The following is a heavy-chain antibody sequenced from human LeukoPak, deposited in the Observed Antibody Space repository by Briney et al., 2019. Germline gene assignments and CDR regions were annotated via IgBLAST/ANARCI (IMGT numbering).Heavy chain of an antibody. J-gene: IGHJ4*02. Sequence: GGSLRLSCAASGFTFSDYYMSWIRQAPGKGLEWVSYISSSGSTIYYADSVKGRFTISRDNAKNSLYLQMNSLRAEDTAVYYCARSFEYYDYVWGSPALDYWGQGTLVTVSS. D-gene: IGHD3-16*01. CDR3: ARSFEYYDYVWGSPALDY. V-gene: IGHV3-11*04. CDR2: ISSSGSTI. CDR1: GFTFSDYY.